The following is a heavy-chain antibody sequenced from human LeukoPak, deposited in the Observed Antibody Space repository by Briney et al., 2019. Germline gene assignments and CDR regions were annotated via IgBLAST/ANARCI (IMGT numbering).Heavy chain of an antibody. V-gene: IGHV1-18*01. D-gene: IGHD3-10*01. CDR3: ARTRGVLGGGKVDYFDF. CDR1: GYTFTTYG. Sequence: ASVKLSCKASGYTFTTYGISWVRQAPGQGLEWMGWINTYIGNTKYAQRIQDRVTMTIDRSTTTAYMELGSLRSDDTAVYFCARTRGVLGGGKVDYFDFWGQGSLVTVSS. CDR2: INTYIGNT. J-gene: IGHJ4*02.